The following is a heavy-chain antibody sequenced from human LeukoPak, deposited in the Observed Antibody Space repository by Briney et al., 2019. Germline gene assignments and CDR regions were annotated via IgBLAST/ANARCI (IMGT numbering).Heavy chain of an antibody. CDR1: GFNFSSFG. V-gene: IGHV3-30*02. D-gene: IGHD3/OR15-3a*01. Sequence: PGGPLSLSCAASGFNFSSFGMHWPRDARGKGLEWVTSIWSDGGNGKYVDSVKGRFTISRDNSKNTLYLQMNSLRAEDTAVYYCAKDWSGPLDYWGQGTRVTVSS. CDR3: AKDWSGPLDY. J-gene: IGHJ4*02. CDR2: IWSDGGNG.